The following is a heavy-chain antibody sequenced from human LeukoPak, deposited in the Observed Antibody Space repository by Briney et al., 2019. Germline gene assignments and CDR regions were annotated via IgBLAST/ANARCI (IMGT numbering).Heavy chain of an antibody. CDR1: GGSMSSYY. CDR3: ARGGAPGLLKYYYYGMDV. J-gene: IGHJ6*02. D-gene: IGHD2-21*02. V-gene: IGHV4-34*01. Sequence: PSETLSLTCTVSGGSMSSYYWSWIRQPPGKGLEWIGEINHSGSTNYNPSLKSRVTISVDTSKNQFSLKLSSVTAADTAVYYCARGGAPGLLKYYYYGMDVWGQGTTVTVSS. CDR2: INHSGST.